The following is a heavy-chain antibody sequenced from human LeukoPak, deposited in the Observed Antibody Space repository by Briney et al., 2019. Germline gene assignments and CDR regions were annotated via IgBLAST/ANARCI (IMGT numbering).Heavy chain of an antibody. CDR2: IYYSGST. Sequence: PSETPSLTCTVSGGSVSSGSYYWSWIRQPPGKGLEWIGYIYYSGSTNYNPSLKSRVTISVDTSKNQFSLKLSSVTAADTAVYYCARGRRWSYSIAVAGDAFDIWGQGTMVTVSS. CDR1: GGSVSSGSYY. D-gene: IGHD6-19*01. V-gene: IGHV4-61*01. J-gene: IGHJ3*02. CDR3: ARGRRWSYSIAVAGDAFDI.